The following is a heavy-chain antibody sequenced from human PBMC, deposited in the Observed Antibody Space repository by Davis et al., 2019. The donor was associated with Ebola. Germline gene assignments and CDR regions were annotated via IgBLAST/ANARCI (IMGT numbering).Heavy chain of an antibody. J-gene: IGHJ4*02. Sequence: ASVKVSCKASGYTFTGYYMHWVRQAPGQGLEWMGWINPNSGGTNYAQKFQGRVTMTRDTSISTAYMELSSLRSEDTAVYYCARTYYYDSNFDYWGQGTLVTVSS. D-gene: IGHD3-22*01. CDR2: INPNSGGT. CDR3: ARTYYYDSNFDY. V-gene: IGHV1-2*02. CDR1: GYTFTGYY.